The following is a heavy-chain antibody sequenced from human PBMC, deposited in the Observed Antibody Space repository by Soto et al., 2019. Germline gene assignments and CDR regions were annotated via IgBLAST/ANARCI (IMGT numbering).Heavy chain of an antibody. J-gene: IGHJ4*02. CDR3: ASGVPTRRQQLVHLLFDY. CDR2: ISYDGSNK. Sequence: GGSLRLSCAASGFTFSSYAMHWVRQAPGKGLEWVAVISYDGSNKYYADSVKGRFTISRDNSKNTLYLQMNSLRAEDTAVYYCASGVPTRRQQLVHLLFDYWGQGTLVTVSS. CDR1: GFTFSSYA. V-gene: IGHV3-30-3*01. D-gene: IGHD6-13*01.